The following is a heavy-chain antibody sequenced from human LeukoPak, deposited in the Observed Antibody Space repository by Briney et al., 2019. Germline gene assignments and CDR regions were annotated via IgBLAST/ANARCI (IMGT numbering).Heavy chain of an antibody. CDR2: IYYSGST. V-gene: IGHV4-59*08. J-gene: IGHJ6*03. CDR1: GGSISSYY. CDR3: ARHPDYYMDV. Sequence: SETLSLTCTASGGSISSYYWSRIRQPPGKGLEWIGYIYYSGSTNYNPSLKSRVTISVDTSKNQFSLKLSSVTAADTAVYYCARHPDYYMDVWGKGITVTVSS.